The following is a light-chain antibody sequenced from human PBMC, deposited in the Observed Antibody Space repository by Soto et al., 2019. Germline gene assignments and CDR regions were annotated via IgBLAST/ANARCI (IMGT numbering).Light chain of an antibody. V-gene: IGKV3-15*01. Sequence: EIVMTQSPATLSVSPGDRATLSCRASQSVSSSLAWYQQIPGQAPRLLIYDASTRATGIPVRFGGSGSGTEFTLTISSLQSEDCAVYYCQQYNNWPPLTFGGGAKVE. CDR3: QQYNNWPPLT. J-gene: IGKJ4*01. CDR2: DAS. CDR1: QSVSSS.